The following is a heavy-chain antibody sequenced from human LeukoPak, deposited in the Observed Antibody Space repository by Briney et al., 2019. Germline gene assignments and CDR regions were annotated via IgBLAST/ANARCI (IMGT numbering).Heavy chain of an antibody. CDR3: ARAYGGNSA. J-gene: IGHJ5*02. CDR1: GGSFSGYY. CDR2: INHSGST. D-gene: IGHD4-17*01. Sequence: PSETLSLTCAVYGGSFSGYYWSWIRQPPGKGLEWIGEINHSGSTNYNPSLKSRVTISVDTSKNQFSLKLSSVTAADTAVYYCARAYGGNSAWGQGTLVTVSS. V-gene: IGHV4-34*01.